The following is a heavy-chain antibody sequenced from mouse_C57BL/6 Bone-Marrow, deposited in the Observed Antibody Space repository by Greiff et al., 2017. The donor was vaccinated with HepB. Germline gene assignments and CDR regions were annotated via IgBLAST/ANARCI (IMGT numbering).Heavy chain of an antibody. J-gene: IGHJ2*01. CDR3: ARRITTGPNHFDY. D-gene: IGHD1-2*01. V-gene: IGHV1-61*01. Sequence: QVQLQQPGAELVRPGSSVKLSCKASGYTFTSYWMDWVKQRPGQGLEWIGNIYPSDSETHYNQKFKDKATLTVDKSSSTAYMQLSSLTSEDSAVYYCARRITTGPNHFDYWGQGTTLTVSS. CDR2: IYPSDSET. CDR1: GYTFTSYW.